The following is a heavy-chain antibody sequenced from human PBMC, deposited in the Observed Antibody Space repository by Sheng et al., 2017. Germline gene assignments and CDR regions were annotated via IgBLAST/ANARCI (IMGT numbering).Heavy chain of an antibody. CDR2: ISGSGGST. CDR3: AKWATVIPYYYYYMDV. D-gene: IGHD4-17*01. V-gene: IGHV3-23*04. CDR1: GFTFSSYG. Sequence: EVQLVESGGGLVQPGGTLRLSCAASGFTFSSYGMSWVRQAPGKGLEWVSAISGSGGSTYYADSVKGRFTISRDNSKNTLYLQMNSLRAEDTAVYYCAKWATVIPYYYYYMDVWGKGTTVTVSS. J-gene: IGHJ6*03.